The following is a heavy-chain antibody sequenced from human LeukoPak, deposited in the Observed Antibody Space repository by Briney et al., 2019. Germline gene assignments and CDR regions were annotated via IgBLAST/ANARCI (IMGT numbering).Heavy chain of an antibody. CDR1: GGSFSGYY. Sequence: PSETLSLTCAVYGGSFSGYYWSWIRQPPGKGLEWIGEINHSGSTNYNPSLESRVTISVDTSKNKFSLKLRSVTAADTAVYYCAVPRNPDPYQALGQWDYWGQGTLVTVSS. CDR2: INHSGST. CDR3: AVPRNPDPYQALGQWDY. D-gene: IGHD2-2*01. J-gene: IGHJ4*02. V-gene: IGHV4-34*01.